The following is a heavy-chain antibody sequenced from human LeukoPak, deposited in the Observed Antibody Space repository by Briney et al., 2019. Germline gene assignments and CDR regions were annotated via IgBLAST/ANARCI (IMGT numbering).Heavy chain of an antibody. CDR2: IKSNADGGTP. D-gene: IGHD2/OR15-2a*01. J-gene: IGHJ4*02. Sequence: GGSLRLSCAASGFSFMNAWMIWVRQAPGKGLEWVGRIKSNADGGTPDYAAPARGRFAISRDDSKNTLYLQMNSLKTEDTAVYYCTTFYHEYSPYWGRGTLVTVSS. CDR3: TTFYHEYSPY. CDR1: GFSFMNAW. V-gene: IGHV3-15*01.